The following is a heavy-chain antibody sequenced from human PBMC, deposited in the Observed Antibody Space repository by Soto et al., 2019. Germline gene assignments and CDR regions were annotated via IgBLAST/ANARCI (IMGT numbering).Heavy chain of an antibody. Sequence: GGSLRLSCAASGFTFSNAWMNWVRQAPGKGLEWVGRIKSKTDGGTTDYAAPVKGRFTISRDDSKNTLYLQMNSLKTEDTAVYYCTTDHPKVDFWSGYYTWGQGTLVTVSS. V-gene: IGHV3-15*07. CDR1: GFTFSNAW. J-gene: IGHJ4*02. CDR3: TTDHPKVDFWSGYYT. CDR2: IKSKTDGGTT. D-gene: IGHD3-3*01.